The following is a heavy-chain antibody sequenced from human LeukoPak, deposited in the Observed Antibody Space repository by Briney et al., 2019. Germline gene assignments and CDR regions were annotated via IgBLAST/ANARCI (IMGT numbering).Heavy chain of an antibody. V-gene: IGHV4-4*02. CDR3: ARVRWVGAIDY. CDR1: GDSISSGNW. D-gene: IGHD1-26*01. CDR2: IYHSGST. Sequence: PSVTLSLTCAVSGDSISSGNWWSWVRQPPGKGLEWIGEIYHSGSTNYNPSLKSRVTISVDTSKNQFSLKLSSVTAADTAVYYCARVRWVGAIDYWGQGTLVTVSS. J-gene: IGHJ4*02.